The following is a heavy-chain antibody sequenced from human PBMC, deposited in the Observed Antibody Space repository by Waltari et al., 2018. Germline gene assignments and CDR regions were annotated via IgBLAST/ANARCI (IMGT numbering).Heavy chain of an antibody. J-gene: IGHJ4*02. Sequence: QVQLQQWGAGLLQPSGTLSLTCAVYGGSFSGYYWSWIRQPPGKGLEWIGEINRSGSTNYNPSLKSRVTISVDTSKSQFSLNLTSVTAADTAVYYCATRWRSGNRLYYFDYWGQGTLVTVSS. CDR1: GGSFSGYY. V-gene: IGHV4-34*01. CDR3: ATRWRSGNRLYYFDY. D-gene: IGHD6-25*01. CDR2: INRSGST.